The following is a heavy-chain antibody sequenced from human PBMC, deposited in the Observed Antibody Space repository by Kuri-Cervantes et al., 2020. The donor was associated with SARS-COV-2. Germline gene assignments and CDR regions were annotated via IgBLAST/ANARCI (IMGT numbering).Heavy chain of an antibody. CDR1: GFTFSSYW. D-gene: IGHD4-17*01. CDR3: ARGVGYGDYTFDY. V-gene: IGHV3-74*01. CDR2: INSDGSST. Sequence: GGSLRLSCAASGFTFSSYWMHWVRQAPGKGLVWVSRINSDGSSTSYAASVKGRFTISRDNAKNTLYLQMNSLRAEDTAVYYCARGVGYGDYTFDYWGQGTLVTVSS. J-gene: IGHJ4*02.